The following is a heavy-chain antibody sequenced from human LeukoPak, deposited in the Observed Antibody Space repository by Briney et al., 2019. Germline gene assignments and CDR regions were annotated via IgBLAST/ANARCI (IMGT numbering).Heavy chain of an antibody. D-gene: IGHD2-2*01. CDR1: GFTFDDYA. V-gene: IGHV3-9*01. CDR3: AKDSGLYCSSTKPLDY. Sequence: PGGSLRPSCAASGFTFDDYAMHWVRQAPGKGLEWVSGISWNSGSIGYADSVKGRFTISRDNAKNSLYLQMNSLRAEDTALYYCAKDSGLYCSSTKPLDYWGQGTLVTVSS. J-gene: IGHJ4*02. CDR2: ISWNSGSI.